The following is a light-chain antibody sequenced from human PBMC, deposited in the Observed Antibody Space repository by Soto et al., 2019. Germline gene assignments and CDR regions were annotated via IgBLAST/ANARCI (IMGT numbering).Light chain of an antibody. CDR3: HQYYITPRT. J-gene: IGKJ1*01. CDR1: QTILYSSNNTNC. CDR2: WTS. V-gene: IGKV4-1*01. Sequence: DIVMTQSPDSLAVSLGERATINCKSSQTILYSSNNTNCLAWYQQKPGQPPKLLIYWTSTRGSGVPDRFSGSGSGTDFTLTISSLQAEDVAVYYCHQYYITPRTFGQGTKVEIK.